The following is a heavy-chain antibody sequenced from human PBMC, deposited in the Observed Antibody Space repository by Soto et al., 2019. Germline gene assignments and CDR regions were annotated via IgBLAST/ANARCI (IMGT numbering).Heavy chain of an antibody. V-gene: IGHV6-1*01. Sequence: SQTLSLTCAISGDSVSSNSAAWNWIRQSPSRDLEWLGRTYSRSKWYNDYAVSVKSRITINPDTSKNQFSLQLNSVTPEDTVVYYCARDWTHYSSSSPHWFDPWGQGTLVTVSS. CDR3: ARDWTHYSSSSPHWFDP. J-gene: IGHJ5*02. CDR2: TYSRSKWYN. D-gene: IGHD6-6*01. CDR1: GDSVSSNSAA.